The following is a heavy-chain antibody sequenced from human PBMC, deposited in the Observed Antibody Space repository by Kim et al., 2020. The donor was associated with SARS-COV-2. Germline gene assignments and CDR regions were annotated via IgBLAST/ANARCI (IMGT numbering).Heavy chain of an antibody. V-gene: IGHV4-59*08. J-gene: IGHJ3*02. Sequence: SETLSLTCTVSGGSISSYYWSWIRQPPGKGLEWIGYIYYGGSTNYNPSLKSRVTITVDTSKNQYSLKLSSVTAADTAVYYCARRGLGYCSSTSCFEAFDIWGQGTMVTVSS. CDR1: GGSISSYY. CDR3: ARRGLGYCSSTSCFEAFDI. D-gene: IGHD2-2*01. CDR2: IYYGGST.